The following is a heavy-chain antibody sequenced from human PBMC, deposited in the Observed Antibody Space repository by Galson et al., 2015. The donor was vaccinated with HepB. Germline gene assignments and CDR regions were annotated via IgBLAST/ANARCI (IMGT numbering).Heavy chain of an antibody. V-gene: IGHV3-64D*06. CDR1: GFTLGNYA. CDR2: ISNNGGST. J-gene: IGHJ4*02. D-gene: IGHD1-7*01. Sequence: SLRLSCAASGFTLGNYAMHWVRQAPGKGLEYVSAISNNGGSTYYADSVKGRFTISRDNSKNTLYLQMSSLRAEDTAVYYCVKGAITGTIKPYYFDYWGQGTLVTVSS. CDR3: VKGAITGTIKPYYFDY.